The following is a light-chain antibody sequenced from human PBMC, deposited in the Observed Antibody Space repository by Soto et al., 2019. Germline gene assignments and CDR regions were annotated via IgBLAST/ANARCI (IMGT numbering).Light chain of an antibody. Sequence: DIQMTQSPSTLSASVGDRVTITCQASQDISNYLNWYQQKPGKAPKLLIYDASTLESGVPSRFSGSGSGTEFTLTISSLQPEDFATFYCQQYSTFPRTFGQGTKVDNK. CDR2: DAS. J-gene: IGKJ1*01. CDR1: QDISNY. V-gene: IGKV1-33*01. CDR3: QQYSTFPRT.